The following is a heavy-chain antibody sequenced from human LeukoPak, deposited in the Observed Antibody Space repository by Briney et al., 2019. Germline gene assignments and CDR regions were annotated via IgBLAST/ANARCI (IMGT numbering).Heavy chain of an antibody. D-gene: IGHD5-12*01. J-gene: IGHJ4*02. Sequence: PSETLSLTCTVSGGSISSYYWSWIRQPPGKGLEWIGYIYYSGSTNYNPSLKSRVTISVDTSKNQFSLKLSSVTAADTAVYYCARGVEMATTPNFDYWGQGTLVTVSS. CDR1: GGSISSYY. V-gene: IGHV4-59*12. CDR2: IYYSGST. CDR3: ARGVEMATTPNFDY.